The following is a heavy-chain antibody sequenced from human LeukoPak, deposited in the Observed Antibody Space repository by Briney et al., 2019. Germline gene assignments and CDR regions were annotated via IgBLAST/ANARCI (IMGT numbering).Heavy chain of an antibody. D-gene: IGHD2-21*01. CDR1: GFGFNDAA. Sequence: KGGGSLRLSCAASGFGFNDAAMTWARQAPGKGPEWVSLVSSSGANTYYADSVKGRFTISRDNSKNTLFLQMNSLRVEDTAMYYCVKDIEVTYWGQGTLVTVSS. CDR3: VKDIEVTY. CDR2: VSSSGANT. V-gene: IGHV3-23*01. J-gene: IGHJ4*02.